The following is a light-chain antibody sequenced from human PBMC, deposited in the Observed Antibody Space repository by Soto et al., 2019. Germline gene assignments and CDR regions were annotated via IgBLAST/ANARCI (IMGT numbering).Light chain of an antibody. Sequence: QSVLTQPASVSGSPGQSITISCTGTSSDVGGYNYVSWYQQHPGKAPKLMIYDVSNRPSGVSNRFSRSKSGNTASLTISGLQAEDEADYYCSSYTSGSTRVFGGGTELTVL. J-gene: IGLJ3*02. CDR1: SSDVGGYNY. CDR3: SSYTSGSTRV. CDR2: DVS. V-gene: IGLV2-14*01.